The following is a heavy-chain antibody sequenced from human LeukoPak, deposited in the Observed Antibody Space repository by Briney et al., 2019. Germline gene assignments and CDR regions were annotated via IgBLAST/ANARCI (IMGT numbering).Heavy chain of an antibody. V-gene: IGHV3-23*01. D-gene: IGHD2-8*02. Sequence: GGSLRLSCAASGFTFSSYAMSWVRPAPGKGLEWVPAISGSGGSTYYADSVKGRFIISRDNSKNTLYLQMNSLRAEDTAVYFCARVACTGNSCRPYHYYGMDVWGQGTTVTVSS. J-gene: IGHJ6*02. CDR1: GFTFSSYA. CDR3: ARVACTGNSCRPYHYYGMDV. CDR2: ISGSGGST.